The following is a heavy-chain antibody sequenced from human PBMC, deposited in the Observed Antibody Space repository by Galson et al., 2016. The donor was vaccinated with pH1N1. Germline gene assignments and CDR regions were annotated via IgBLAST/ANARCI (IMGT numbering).Heavy chain of an antibody. CDR1: GFTFGDFA. CDR2: IDNRGAST. V-gene: IGHV3-23*01. Sequence: LRLSCAASGFTFGDFAMGWVRQAPGKGLEWISGIDNRGASTYHADALEGRFTISRDNFKNTMFLQMNDLRVEDTAVYFCAKGSARYRPYYFDSWGQGILITVAS. J-gene: IGHJ4*02. D-gene: IGHD3-10*01. CDR3: AKGSARYRPYYFDS.